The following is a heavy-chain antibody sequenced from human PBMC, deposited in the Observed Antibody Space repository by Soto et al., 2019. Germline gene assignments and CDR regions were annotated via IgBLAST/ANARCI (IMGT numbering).Heavy chain of an antibody. Sequence: GGALRLSCAASGFTFSSYGMHWVRQAPGKGLEWVAVIWYDGSNKYYADSVKGRFTISRDNSKNTLYLQMNSLRAEDTAVYYCARGDDFWSGLYSYYYGMDVWGQGTTVTVSS. J-gene: IGHJ6*02. CDR1: GFTFSSYG. CDR2: IWYDGSNK. CDR3: ARGDDFWSGLYSYYYGMDV. V-gene: IGHV3-33*01. D-gene: IGHD3-3*01.